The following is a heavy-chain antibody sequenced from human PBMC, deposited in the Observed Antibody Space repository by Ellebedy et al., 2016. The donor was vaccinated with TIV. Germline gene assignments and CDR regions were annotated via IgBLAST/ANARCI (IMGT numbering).Heavy chain of an antibody. CDR3: ARDRGVVSFDLWSDRGDAFAI. Sequence: AASVKVSCKAFGYNFTSYGISWVRQAPGQGPEWMGRISAYSGSTNYGQRFQGRVTITTDTSTSTAYLELRSLRSDDTAVYYCARDRGVVSFDLWSDRGDAFAIWGQGTMVTVSS. J-gene: IGHJ3*02. CDR1: GYNFTSYG. D-gene: IGHD3-3*01. CDR2: ISAYSGST. V-gene: IGHV1-18*04.